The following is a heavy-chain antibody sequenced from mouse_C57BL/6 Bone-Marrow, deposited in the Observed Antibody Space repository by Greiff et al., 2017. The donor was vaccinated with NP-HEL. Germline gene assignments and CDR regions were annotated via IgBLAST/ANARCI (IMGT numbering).Heavy chain of an antibody. J-gene: IGHJ3*01. Sequence: QVQLQQSGPGLVQPSQSLSITCTVSGFSLTSYGVHWVRQSPGKGLEWLGVIWSGGSTDYNAAFISRLSLSKDNSKSQVFFKMNSLQADDTAIYYCASQTAQATYWFAYWGQGTLVTVSA. D-gene: IGHD3-2*02. CDR2: IWSGGST. CDR1: GFSLTSYG. V-gene: IGHV2-2*01. CDR3: ASQTAQATYWFAY.